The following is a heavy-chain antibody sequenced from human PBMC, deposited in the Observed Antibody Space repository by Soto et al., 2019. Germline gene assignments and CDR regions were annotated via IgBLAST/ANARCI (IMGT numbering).Heavy chain of an antibody. D-gene: IGHD3-10*01. CDR3: ATSYGSGYRAFDY. J-gene: IGHJ4*02. Sequence: QVQLVQSGAEVKRPGSSVKVSCKASGDTFSFYSINWVRQAPGLGLEWMGRVNPILSLSNYAQRFQGRVTMTADKYTRTAYMVISSLRSEDTAIYYCATSYGSGYRAFDYWGQGAQVIVSS. CDR2: VNPILSLS. V-gene: IGHV1-69*02. CDR1: GDTFSFYS.